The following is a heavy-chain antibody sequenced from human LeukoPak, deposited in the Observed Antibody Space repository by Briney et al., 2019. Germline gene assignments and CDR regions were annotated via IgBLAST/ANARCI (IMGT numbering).Heavy chain of an antibody. CDR3: ARVLPDYGSGSSLPDY. Sequence: PSETLSLTCTVSGGPISSYYWSWIRQPPGKGLEWIGYIYYSGSTNYNPSLKSRVTISVDTSKNQFSLKLSSVTAADTAVYYCARVLPDYGSGSSLPDYWGQGTLVTVSS. J-gene: IGHJ4*02. V-gene: IGHV4-59*01. CDR2: IYYSGST. D-gene: IGHD3-10*01. CDR1: GGPISSYY.